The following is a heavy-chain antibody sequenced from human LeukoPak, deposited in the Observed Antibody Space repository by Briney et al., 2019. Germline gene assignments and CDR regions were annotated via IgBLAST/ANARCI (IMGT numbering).Heavy chain of an antibody. V-gene: IGHV1-18*01. J-gene: IGHJ5*02. Sequence: ASVKVSCLSCGYTFTKNVVLWVRQAPGQGLEWMGWISGYNGNKNYAQKFQGRVTMTTDTSTRTAYMEMRSLRSDDTAMYYCARGSASAAGIGWFDPWGQGTLVTVSS. CDR2: ISGYNGNK. D-gene: IGHD6-13*01. CDR1: GYTFTKNV. CDR3: ARGSASAAGIGWFDP.